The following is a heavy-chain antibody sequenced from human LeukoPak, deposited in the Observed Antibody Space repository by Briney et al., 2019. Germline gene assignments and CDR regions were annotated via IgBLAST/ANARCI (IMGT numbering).Heavy chain of an antibody. J-gene: IGHJ3*02. CDR3: ARDLSRYYDILTNAFDI. Sequence: ASVKVSCKASGYTFTSYYMHWVRQAPGQGLEWMGIINPSGGGTNYAQKFQGRVTMTRDTSISTAYMELSRLRSDDTAVYYCARDLSRYYDILTNAFDIWGQGTMVTVSS. CDR1: GYTFTSYY. D-gene: IGHD3-9*01. CDR2: INPSGGGT. V-gene: IGHV1-2*02.